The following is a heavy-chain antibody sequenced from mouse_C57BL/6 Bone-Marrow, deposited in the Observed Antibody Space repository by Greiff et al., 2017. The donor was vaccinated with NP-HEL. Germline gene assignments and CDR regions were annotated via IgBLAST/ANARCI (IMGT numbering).Heavy chain of an antibody. Sequence: VQLQQSGAELARPGASVKLSCKASGYTFTSYGISWVKQRTGQGLEWIGEIYPRSGNTYYNEKFKGKATLTADKSSSTAYMELRSLTSEDSAVYFCARSGQLTAYWGQGTLVTVSA. CDR1: GYTFTSYG. D-gene: IGHD3-2*02. J-gene: IGHJ3*01. CDR2: IYPRSGNT. V-gene: IGHV1-81*01. CDR3: ARSGQLTAY.